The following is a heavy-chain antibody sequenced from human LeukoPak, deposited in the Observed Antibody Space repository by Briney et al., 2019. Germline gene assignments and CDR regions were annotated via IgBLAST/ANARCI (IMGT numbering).Heavy chain of an antibody. CDR2: ISAHNANT. CDR1: GYTDTKYG. Sequence: ASVMVSCKTSGYTDTKYGISWVRQAPGQGLEWMGWISAHNANTKYAQKFQGRVTMTIDTSTSTAYMELRSLKSDDTAVYFCAGVRTGGIADYWGQGTLVTVSS. V-gene: IGHV1-18*01. J-gene: IGHJ4*02. CDR3: AGVRTGGIADY. D-gene: IGHD7-27*01.